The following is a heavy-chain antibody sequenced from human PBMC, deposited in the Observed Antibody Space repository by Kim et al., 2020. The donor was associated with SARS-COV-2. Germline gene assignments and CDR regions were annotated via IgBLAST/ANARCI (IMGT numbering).Heavy chain of an antibody. Sequence: GGYLRLSCAASGLTFSSYGMHWVRQAPGKGLEWVAVIWYDGSNKYYADSVKGRFTISRDNSKNTLYLQMNSLRAEDTAVYYCARDYDYYDSSGPDDAFDIWGQGTMVTVSS. CDR2: IWYDGSNK. CDR1: GLTFSSYG. D-gene: IGHD3-22*01. J-gene: IGHJ3*02. V-gene: IGHV3-33*01. CDR3: ARDYDYYDSSGPDDAFDI.